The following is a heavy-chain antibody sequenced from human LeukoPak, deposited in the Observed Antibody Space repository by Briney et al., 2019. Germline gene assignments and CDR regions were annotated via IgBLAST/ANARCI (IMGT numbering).Heavy chain of an antibody. Sequence: ASVKVSCKASGYTFTGYYMHWVRQAPGQGLEWMGWINPNSGGTNYAQKFQGRVTMTRDTSISTAYMELSRLRSDDTAVYYCARGGGVYSSSWYGYDYWGQGTLVTVPS. J-gene: IGHJ4*02. CDR1: GYTFTGYY. D-gene: IGHD6-13*01. V-gene: IGHV1-2*02. CDR3: ARGGGVYSSSWYGYDY. CDR2: INPNSGGT.